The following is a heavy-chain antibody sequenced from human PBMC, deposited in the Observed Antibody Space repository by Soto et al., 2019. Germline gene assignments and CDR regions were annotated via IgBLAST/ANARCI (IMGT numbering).Heavy chain of an antibody. CDR1: GGSISSGTYY. CDR3: AANYEVGSGYYPYYYGMDG. Sequence: ASETLSLTCTVSGGSISSGTYYWTWIRQHPGKGLEWIGYIFSSGSTYYNPSLKSRVTISVDTSQNQFSLKLSSVTAADTAMYYCAANYEVGSGYYPYYYGMDGWGQGTTVAVAS. CDR2: IFSSGST. D-gene: IGHD3-3*01. V-gene: IGHV4-31*03. J-gene: IGHJ6*01.